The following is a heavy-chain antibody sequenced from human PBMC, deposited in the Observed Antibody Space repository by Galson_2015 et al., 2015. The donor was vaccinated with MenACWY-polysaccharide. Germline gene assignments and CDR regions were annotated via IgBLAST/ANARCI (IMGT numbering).Heavy chain of an antibody. Sequence: SVKVSCKVSGYTLTELSMHWVRQAPGKGLEWMGGFDPEDGETIYAQKFQGRVTMTEDTSTDTAYMELSSLRSEDTAVYYCATGPPPSMIVVVTPFDYWGQGTLVTVSS. D-gene: IGHD3-22*01. CDR3: ATGPPPSMIVVVTPFDY. V-gene: IGHV1-24*01. J-gene: IGHJ4*02. CDR1: GYTLTELS. CDR2: FDPEDGET.